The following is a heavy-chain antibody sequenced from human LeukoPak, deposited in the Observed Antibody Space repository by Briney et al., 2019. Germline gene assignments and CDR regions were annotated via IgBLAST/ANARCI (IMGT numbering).Heavy chain of an antibody. CDR2: IDSSGITI. D-gene: IGHD4-17*01. CDR1: GFPFSSNE. Sequence: PGGSLRLSCAGSGFPFSSNEMNWLRQAPGKGLEWVSHIDSSGITIYYGDSVKGRFTISRDNAKNSIYLQMDSLRVEDTAIYYCARDSVGDLLDYWGQGTPVTVSS. J-gene: IGHJ4*02. CDR3: ARDSVGDLLDY. V-gene: IGHV3-48*03.